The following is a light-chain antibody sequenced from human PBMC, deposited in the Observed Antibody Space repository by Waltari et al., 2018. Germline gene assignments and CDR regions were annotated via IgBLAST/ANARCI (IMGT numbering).Light chain of an antibody. V-gene: IGLV2-14*03. Sequence: QSALTQPASVSGSPGQSITISCTGSSRDVGGDDSVSWYDAHPGQTPKVIIYDVNKRPSGVSVRFSGSKSGNTASLTISGLQAEDEATFYCSSQSTKNGVIFGGGTKVTVL. CDR1: SRDVGGDDS. CDR3: SSQSTKNGVI. CDR2: DVN. J-gene: IGLJ2*01.